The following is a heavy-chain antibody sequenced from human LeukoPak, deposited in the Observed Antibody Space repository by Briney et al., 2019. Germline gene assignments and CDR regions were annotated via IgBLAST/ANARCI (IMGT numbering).Heavy chain of an antibody. Sequence: GGSLRLSCAASGFTFSSYAMRWVRQAPGKGLEWVSAISGSGGSTYYADSVKGRFTISRDNSKNTLYLQMNSLRAEDTAVYYCAAIGGYNFDYWGQGTLVTVSS. CDR2: ISGSGGST. J-gene: IGHJ4*02. V-gene: IGHV3-23*01. D-gene: IGHD5-12*01. CDR3: AAIGGYNFDY. CDR1: GFTFSSYA.